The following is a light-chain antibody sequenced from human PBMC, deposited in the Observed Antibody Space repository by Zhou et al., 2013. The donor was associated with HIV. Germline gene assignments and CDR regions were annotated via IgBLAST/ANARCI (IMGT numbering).Light chain of an antibody. CDR3: QQYGSSPFT. Sequence: DIQMTQSPSSLSASVGDRVTITCRASQGISNYLAWYQQKPGKVPKLLIYAASTLQSGVPSRFSGSGSGTDFTLTISRLEPEDFAVYHCQQYGSSPFTFGPGTKVDIK. J-gene: IGKJ3*01. V-gene: IGKV1-27*01. CDR2: AAS. CDR1: QGISNY.